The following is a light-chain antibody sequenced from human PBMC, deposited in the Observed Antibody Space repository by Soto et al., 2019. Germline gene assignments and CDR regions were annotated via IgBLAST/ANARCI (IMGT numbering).Light chain of an antibody. CDR1: QRVRSY. J-gene: IGKJ2*01. V-gene: IGKV3-15*01. Sequence: EIVMTQSPATLSVSPGDRATLSCSASQRVRSYLAWYQQKPGQSPRLLISGASTRATGFPARFSGSGSGTEFTLTISNLQSEDFAVYYCQQYNNWPYTFGQGTKLEIK. CDR2: GAS. CDR3: QQYNNWPYT.